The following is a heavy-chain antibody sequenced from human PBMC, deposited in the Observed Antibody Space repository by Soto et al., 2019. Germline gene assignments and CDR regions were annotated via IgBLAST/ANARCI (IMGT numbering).Heavy chain of an antibody. CDR1: GFTFSSYG. J-gene: IGHJ3*02. D-gene: IGHD2-21*01. CDR3: AKDLNIASPFFDI. Sequence: TGGSLRLSCAASGFTFSSYGMHWVRQAPGKGLEWVAVISYDGSNKYYADSVKGRFTISRDNSKNTLYLQMNSLRAEDTAVYYCAKDLNIASPFFDIWGQGTMVTVSS. V-gene: IGHV3-30*18. CDR2: ISYDGSNK.